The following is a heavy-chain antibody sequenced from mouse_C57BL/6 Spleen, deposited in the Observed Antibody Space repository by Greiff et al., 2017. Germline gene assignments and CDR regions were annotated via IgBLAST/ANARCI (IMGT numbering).Heavy chain of an antibody. CDR2: IYPRSGNT. Sequence: QVQLQQSGAELARPGASVKLSCKASGYTFTSYGISWVKQRTGQGLEWIGEIYPRSGNTYYNEKFKGKATLTADKSSSTAYMELRSLTFVDSAVYFCARGSYSGYWYVDVWGTGTTVTGSS. J-gene: IGHJ1*03. CDR3: ARGSYSGYWYVDV. CDR1: GYTFTSYG. D-gene: IGHD2-12*01. V-gene: IGHV1-81*01.